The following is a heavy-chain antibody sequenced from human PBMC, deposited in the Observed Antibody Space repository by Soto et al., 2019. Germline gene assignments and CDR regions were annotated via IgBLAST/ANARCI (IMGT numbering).Heavy chain of an antibody. V-gene: IGHV4-59*01. D-gene: IGHD3-10*01. CDR1: GGSMTDYY. Sequence: QVQLQESGPGLVKPSETLSLTCLVSGGSMTDYYWSWIRQAPGKGLEWIGFVFYSGTTNYNPSLKSRVTLSIDTSKNEFSLTLTSVTAADTAVYYCARRFDYFDPWGQGTLVTVSS. CDR2: VFYSGTT. CDR3: ARRFDYFDP. J-gene: IGHJ5*02.